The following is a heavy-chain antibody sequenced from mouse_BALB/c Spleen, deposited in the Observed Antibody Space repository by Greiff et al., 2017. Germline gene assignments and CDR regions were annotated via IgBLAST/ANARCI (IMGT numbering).Heavy chain of an antibody. D-gene: IGHD4-1*01. J-gene: IGHJ1*01. Sequence: EVQLQESGPSLVKPSQTLSLTCSVTGDSITSGYWNWIRKFPGNKLEYMGYISYSGSTYYNPSLKSRISITRDTSKNQYYLQLNSVTTEDTATYYCATLTGTSHWYFDVWGAGTTVTVSS. CDR1: GDSITSGY. V-gene: IGHV3-8*02. CDR3: ATLTGTSHWYFDV. CDR2: ISYSGST.